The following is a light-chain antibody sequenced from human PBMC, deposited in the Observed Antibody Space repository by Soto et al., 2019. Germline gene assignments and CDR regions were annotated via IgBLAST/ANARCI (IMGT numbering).Light chain of an antibody. J-gene: IGKJ4*02. CDR1: QDITNF. CDR2: DAS. Sequence: DIQMTQSPSSLSASVGDRVTITCQASQDITNFLNWYQQKPGKPPKLLIYDASNLEPGVPTRFSGSGSGTNSTFTISSLQPEDIATYYCQQYENLLLLTFGGGTKVEI. V-gene: IGKV1-33*01. CDR3: QQYENLLLLT.